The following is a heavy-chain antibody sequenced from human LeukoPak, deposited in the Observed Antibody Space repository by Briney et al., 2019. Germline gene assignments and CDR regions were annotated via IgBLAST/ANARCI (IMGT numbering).Heavy chain of an antibody. CDR1: GFTFSGAW. CDR3: ARHVRFSF. J-gene: IGHJ4*02. CDR2: IREDGTEK. Sequence: GGSLRLSCTASGFTFSGAWMTWVRQAPGKGLEWVANIREDGTEKNYVDSVKGRFTISRDNAKNSLFLQMSNLRDDDTAIYYCARHVRFSFWGQGTLVTVSS. D-gene: IGHD3-10*01. V-gene: IGHV3-7*01.